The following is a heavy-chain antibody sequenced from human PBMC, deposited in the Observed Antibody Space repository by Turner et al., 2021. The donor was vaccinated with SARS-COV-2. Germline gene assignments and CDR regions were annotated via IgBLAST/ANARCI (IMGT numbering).Heavy chain of an antibody. V-gene: IGHV4-34*01. CDR3: ARGIKGVLMSGSYYYYGMDV. Sequence: QVQLQQWGAGLLRTSETLSLTCAVYGGSFSGYYWSWIRQPPGKGLEWIGEINHSVSTNYNPSLNSRFTISVDTSKNQFSLKLISVTAADTAVYYCARGIKGVLMSGSYYYYGMDVWGQGTTVTVSS. CDR1: GGSFSGYY. D-gene: IGHD1-26*01. J-gene: IGHJ6*02. CDR2: INHSVST.